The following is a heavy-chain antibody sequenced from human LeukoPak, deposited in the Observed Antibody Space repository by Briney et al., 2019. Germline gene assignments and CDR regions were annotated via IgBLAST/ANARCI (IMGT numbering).Heavy chain of an antibody. Sequence: GGSLRLSCAASRFTFDDYAMHWVRQAPGKGLEWVSGISWNSDMIGYADSVKGRFTISRDNAKNSLYLQMNSLRAEDAAVYYCAELGITMIGGVWGKGTTVTISS. D-gene: IGHD3-10*02. CDR3: AELGITMIGGV. J-gene: IGHJ6*04. CDR2: ISWNSDMI. V-gene: IGHV3-9*01. CDR1: RFTFDDYA.